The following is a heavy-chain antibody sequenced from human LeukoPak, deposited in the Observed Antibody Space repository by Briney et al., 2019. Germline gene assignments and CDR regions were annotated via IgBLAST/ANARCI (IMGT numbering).Heavy chain of an antibody. D-gene: IGHD3-9*01. V-gene: IGHV3-21*01. CDR3: ARNVGGDILTGPYYYYYGMDV. CDR1: GFTFSSYS. J-gene: IGHJ6*02. Sequence: GGSLRLSCAASGFTFSSYSMDWVRQAPGKGLEWVSSISSSSSYIYYADSVKGRFTISRDNAKNSLYLQMNSLRAEDTAVYYCARNVGGDILTGPYYYYYGMDVWGQGTTVTVSS. CDR2: ISSSSSYI.